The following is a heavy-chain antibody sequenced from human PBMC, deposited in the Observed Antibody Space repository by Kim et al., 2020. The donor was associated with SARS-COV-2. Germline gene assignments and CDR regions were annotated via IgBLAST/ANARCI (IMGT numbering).Heavy chain of an antibody. V-gene: IGHV4-59*08. D-gene: IGHD3-9*01. CDR3: ARHGVYYDILTGYYNGYYFDY. J-gene: IGHJ4*02. CDR1: GGSISSYY. Sequence: SETLSLTCTVSGGSISSYYWSWIRQPPGKGLEWIGYIYYSGSTNYNPSLKSRVTISVDTSKNQFSLKLSSVTAADTAVYYCARHGVYYDILTGYYNGYYFDYWGQGTLVTVSS. CDR2: IYYSGST.